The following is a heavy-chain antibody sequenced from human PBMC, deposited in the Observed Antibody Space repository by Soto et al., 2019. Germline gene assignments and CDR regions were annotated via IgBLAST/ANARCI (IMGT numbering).Heavy chain of an antibody. J-gene: IGHJ4*02. Sequence: QVQLVESGGGVVQPGRSLRLSCAASGFTFSSYGMHWVRQAPGKGLEWVAVIWYDGSNKYYADSVKGRFTISRDNSKNTLYLPMNSLRAEDTAVYYCARGYCSGGSCPYYFDYWGQGTLVTVSS. CDR1: GFTFSSYG. D-gene: IGHD2-15*01. V-gene: IGHV3-33*01. CDR2: IWYDGSNK. CDR3: ARGYCSGGSCPYYFDY.